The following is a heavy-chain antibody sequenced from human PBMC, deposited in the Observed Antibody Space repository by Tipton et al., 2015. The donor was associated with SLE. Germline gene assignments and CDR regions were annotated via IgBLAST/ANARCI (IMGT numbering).Heavy chain of an antibody. V-gene: IGHV4-59*11. CDR1: GGSISSHY. J-gene: IGHJ4*02. D-gene: IGHD2-8*01. CDR2: IYYSGST. Sequence: LRLSCTVSGGSISSHYWSWIRQPPGKGLEWIGYIYYSGSTNYNPSLKSRVTISVDTSKNQFSLKLSSVTAADTAVYYCARGMLYFDYWGQGTLVTVSS. CDR3: ARGMLYFDY.